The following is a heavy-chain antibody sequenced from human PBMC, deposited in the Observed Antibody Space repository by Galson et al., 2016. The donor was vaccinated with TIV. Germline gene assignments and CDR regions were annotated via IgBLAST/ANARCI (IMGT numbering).Heavy chain of an antibody. D-gene: IGHD3-22*01. CDR2: IGANSGDT. J-gene: IGHJ6*02. CDR3: ARDRGSMTMILVADYYYAMDV. Sequence: SVKVSCKASGYTFSKYGISWVRQAPGQGLEWVGWIGANSGDTNSAQKLQGRVTLATDTSTSTAYMELRSLRSDDTAVYYCARDRGSMTMILVADYYYAMDVWGQGTLVTV. V-gene: IGHV1-18*01. CDR1: GYTFSKYG.